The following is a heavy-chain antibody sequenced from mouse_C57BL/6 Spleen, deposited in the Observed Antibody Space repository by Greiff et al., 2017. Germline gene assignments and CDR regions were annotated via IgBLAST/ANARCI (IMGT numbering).Heavy chain of an antibody. CDR1: GYTFTDYY. V-gene: IGHV1-26*01. Sequence: EVQLQQSGPELVKPGASVKISCKASGYTFTDYYMNWVKQSHGKSLEWIGDINPNNGGTSYNQKFKGKATLTVDKSSSTAYMELRSLTSEDSAVYYCARSTITTVAMDYWGQGTSVTVSS. CDR2: INPNNGGT. J-gene: IGHJ4*01. CDR3: ARSTITTVAMDY. D-gene: IGHD1-1*01.